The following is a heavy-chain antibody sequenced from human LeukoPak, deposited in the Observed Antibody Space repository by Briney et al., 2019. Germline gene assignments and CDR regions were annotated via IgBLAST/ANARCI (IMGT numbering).Heavy chain of an antibody. CDR2: MNPNSGGT. V-gene: IGHV1-2*02. J-gene: IGHJ4*02. CDR3: ARNKEGKSLDY. CDR1: GYTFTGYY. Sequence: ASVKVSCKASGYTFTGYYMHWVRQAPGQGLEWMGWMNPNSGGTSYAQKFQGRVTMTRDTSISTAYMELSRLRFDDTAVYYCARNKEGKSLDYWGQGTLVTVSS.